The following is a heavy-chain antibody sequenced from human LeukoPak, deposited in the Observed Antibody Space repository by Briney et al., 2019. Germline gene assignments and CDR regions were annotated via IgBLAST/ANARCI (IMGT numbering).Heavy chain of an antibody. D-gene: IGHD2-2*01. Sequence: TGGSLRLSCAASGFTVSTYYMTWVSQAPGKGLECVSVIYSGGSTCYADSVKGRFTVSRDNSKNTLYLQMNSLRAEDTAMYYCARGLGYCTSTTCLLPFDYWGQGTLVTVSS. CDR2: IYSGGST. V-gene: IGHV3-53*01. CDR1: GFTVSTYY. CDR3: ARGLGYCTSTTCLLPFDY. J-gene: IGHJ4*02.